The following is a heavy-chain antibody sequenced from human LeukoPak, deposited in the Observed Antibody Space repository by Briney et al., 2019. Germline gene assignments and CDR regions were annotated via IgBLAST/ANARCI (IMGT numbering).Heavy chain of an antibody. CDR1: GFTFSSYA. V-gene: IGHV3-23*01. J-gene: IGHJ4*02. Sequence: GGSLRLSCAASGFTFSSYAMSWVRQAPRKGLEWVSVISGSGGSTYYADSVRGRFTISRDNSKNTLYPQMNSLRAEDTAVYYCAKQGNFDYWGQGTLVTVSS. CDR3: AKQGNFDY. CDR2: ISGSGGST. D-gene: IGHD3-10*01.